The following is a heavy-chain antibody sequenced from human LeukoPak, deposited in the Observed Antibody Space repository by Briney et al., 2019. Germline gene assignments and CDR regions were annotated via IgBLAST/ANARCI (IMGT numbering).Heavy chain of an antibody. Sequence: PSQTLSLTCTVSGGSLSSGSYYWSWIRQPAGKGLEWIGRIYTSGSTNYKSSLKSRVTISVDTSKNQFSLKLSSVTAADTAVYYCARTNEYQLLWRRGRWFDPWGQGTLVTVSS. V-gene: IGHV4-61*02. CDR2: IYTSGST. J-gene: IGHJ5*02. D-gene: IGHD2-2*01. CDR3: ARTNEYQLLWRRGRWFDP. CDR1: GGSLSSGSYY.